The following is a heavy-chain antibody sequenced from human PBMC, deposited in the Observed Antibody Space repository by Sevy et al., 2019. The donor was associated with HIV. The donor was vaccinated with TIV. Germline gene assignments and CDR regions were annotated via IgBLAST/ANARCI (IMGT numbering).Heavy chain of an antibody. CDR2: IYHSEST. Sequence: SETLSLTCTVSGGSISSGGYYWNWIRQHPGKGLEWIGYIYHSESTYYNPSLKSRLTISVDTSKNQFSLKLSSVTAADTATYYCVRGIAAGGTFHFDYWGQGTLVTVSS. CDR1: GGSISSGGYY. J-gene: IGHJ4*02. D-gene: IGHD6-13*01. V-gene: IGHV4-31*03. CDR3: VRGIAAGGTFHFDY.